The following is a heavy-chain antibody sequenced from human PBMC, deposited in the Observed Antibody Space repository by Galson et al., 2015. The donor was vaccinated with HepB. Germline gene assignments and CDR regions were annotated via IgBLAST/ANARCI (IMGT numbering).Heavy chain of an antibody. V-gene: IGHV4-39*01. CDR3: AKSQVGATTFDY. CDR2: IYYSGST. J-gene: IGHJ4*02. Sequence: LSLTCTVSGGSISSSSYYWGWIRQPPGKGLEWIGSIYYSGSTYYNPSLKSRVTISVDTSKNQFSLKLSSVTAADTAVYYCAKSQVGATTFDYWGQGTLVTVSS. D-gene: IGHD1-26*01. CDR1: GGSISSSSYY.